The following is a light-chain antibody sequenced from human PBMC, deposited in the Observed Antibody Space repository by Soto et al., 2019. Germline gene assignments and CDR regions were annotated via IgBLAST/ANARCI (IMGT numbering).Light chain of an antibody. J-gene: IGLJ2*01. CDR1: SSDVGSNNL. CDR2: EGS. Sequence: QSALTQPASVSGSPGQSVTISCTGTSSDVGSNNLVSWYQQHPGKAPKLIIYEGSKRPSGVSNCFSGYKSGNTASLTISWLQAEDEADYYCCSYAGSRSLVVFGGGTKVTVL. V-gene: IGLV2-23*03. CDR3: CSYAGSRSLVV.